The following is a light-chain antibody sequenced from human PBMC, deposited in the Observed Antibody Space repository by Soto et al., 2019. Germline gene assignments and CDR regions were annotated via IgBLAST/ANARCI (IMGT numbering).Light chain of an antibody. Sequence: QSVLTQPASVSGSPGQSITISCTGTSSDVGSYNRVSWYQQLPGKAPKLLISEVSNRPSGVSHRFSGSKSGNTASLTISGLQAEDEADYYCSSYAGNSRYVFGTGTKVTVL. V-gene: IGLV2-14*01. CDR2: EVS. CDR3: SSYAGNSRYV. CDR1: SSDVGSYNR. J-gene: IGLJ1*01.